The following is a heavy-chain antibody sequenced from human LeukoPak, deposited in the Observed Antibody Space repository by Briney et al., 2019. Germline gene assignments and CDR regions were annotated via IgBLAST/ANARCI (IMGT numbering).Heavy chain of an antibody. CDR2: ISSSGGYI. D-gene: IGHD4-17*01. J-gene: IGHJ4*02. CDR3: ARLRDTVTSASDY. CDR1: GFSINSYS. V-gene: IGHV3-21*01. Sequence: GGSLRLSCAASGFSINSYSMTWVRQAPGKGLEWVSTISSSGGYIYYADSVKGRFTISRDTAKNSLYLQMNSLRVKDTAVYNCARLRDTVTSASDYWGQGTLVTVSS.